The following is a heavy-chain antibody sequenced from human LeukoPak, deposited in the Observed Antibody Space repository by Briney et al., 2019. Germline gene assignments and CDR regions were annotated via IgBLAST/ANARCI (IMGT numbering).Heavy chain of an antibody. CDR1: GFTFKSHS. CDR2: ISSSGSTI. V-gene: IGHV3-48*03. Sequence: PGGSLRLSCVASGFTFKSHSMNWVRQAPGKGLEWVSYISSSGSTIYYADSVKGRFTISRDNAKNSLYLQMNSLRAEDTAVYYCAELGITMIGGVWGKGTTVTISS. D-gene: IGHD3-10*02. CDR3: AELGITMIGGV. J-gene: IGHJ6*04.